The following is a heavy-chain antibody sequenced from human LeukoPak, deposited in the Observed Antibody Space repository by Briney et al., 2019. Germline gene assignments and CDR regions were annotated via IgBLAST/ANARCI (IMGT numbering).Heavy chain of an antibody. CDR1: GGSISSGGYS. CDR2: IHDSGST. J-gene: IGHJ5*02. CDR3: ARVVAAAGNNWFDP. D-gene: IGHD6-13*01. V-gene: IGHV4-30-4*07. Sequence: SETLSLTCAVSGGSISSGGYSWSWIRQTPGKGVEWIAYIHDSGSTYYNPSLKSRVSISIDTSKNQFFLKLNSVTAADTAVYYCARVVAAAGNNWFDPWGQGTLVTVSS.